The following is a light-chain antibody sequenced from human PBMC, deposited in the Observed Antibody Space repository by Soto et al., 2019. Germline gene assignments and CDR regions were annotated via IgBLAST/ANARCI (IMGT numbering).Light chain of an antibody. J-gene: IGKJ1*01. CDR3: QPRSNWLST. CDR1: QSVSSY. Sequence: IVLTQSPATLSFSPGDSATLSCRASQSVSSYLAWYQQKPGQAPRLLIYDASSRATGIPARFRRSGAGTAFTLTISSLEREDFSVSYCQPRSNWLSTVGQGTKVDIK. CDR2: DAS. V-gene: IGKV3-11*01.